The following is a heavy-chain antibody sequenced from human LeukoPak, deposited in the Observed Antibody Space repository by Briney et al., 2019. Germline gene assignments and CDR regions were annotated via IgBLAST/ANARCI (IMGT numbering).Heavy chain of an antibody. CDR1: GGSISSSSYY. CDR2: IHYSGST. CDR3: ARSRYGSGPYYFDY. Sequence: PSETLSLTCTVSGGSISSSSYYWGWIRQPPGKGLEWIGSIHYSGSTYYNPSLKSRVTISVDTSKNQFSLKLSSVTAADTAVYYCARSRYGSGPYYFDYWGQGTLVTVSS. V-gene: IGHV4-39*01. J-gene: IGHJ4*02. D-gene: IGHD3-10*01.